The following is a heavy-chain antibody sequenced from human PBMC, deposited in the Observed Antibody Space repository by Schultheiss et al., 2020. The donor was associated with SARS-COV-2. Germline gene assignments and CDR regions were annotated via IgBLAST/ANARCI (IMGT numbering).Heavy chain of an antibody. CDR2: IYYSGSN. D-gene: IGHD3-3*01. V-gene: IGHV4-59*12. J-gene: IGHJ5*02. Sequence: SETLSLTCTVSGCSISSYYWSWIRQPPGKGLEWIGYIYYSGSNYYNPSLQSRVTITVDTSKNQFSLKLSYVTAADAAVYYCARERGIWSGYYEDWFDPWGQGTLVTVSS. CDR1: GCSISSYY. CDR3: ARERGIWSGYYEDWFDP.